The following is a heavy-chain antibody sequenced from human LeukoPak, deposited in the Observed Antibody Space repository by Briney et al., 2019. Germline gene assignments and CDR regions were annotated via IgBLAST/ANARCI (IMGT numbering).Heavy chain of an antibody. CDR2: IYTSGST. CDR1: GGSISSYY. CDR3: ARDDFWSGYRAFDI. V-gene: IGHV4-4*07. J-gene: IGHJ3*02. Sequence: SETLSPTCSVSGGSISSYYWSWIRQPAGKGLEWIGRIYTSGSTNYNPSLKSRVTMSVHTSKNQFSLKLSSVTAADTAVYYCARDDFWSGYRAFDIWGQGTMVTVSS. D-gene: IGHD3-3*01.